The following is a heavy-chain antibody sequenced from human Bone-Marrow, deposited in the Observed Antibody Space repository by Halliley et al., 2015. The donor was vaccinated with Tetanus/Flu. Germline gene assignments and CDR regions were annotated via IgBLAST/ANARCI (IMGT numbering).Heavy chain of an antibody. D-gene: IGHD6-19*01. J-gene: IGHJ6*02. CDR3: ARETGIPVAPTLYYYYGMDI. Sequence: SGGLEWLGRTSYKSKWSSEYAASVKSRININPDTSKNQFSLQLNSVTPEDTAVYYCARETGIPVAPTLYYYYGMDIWGQGP. V-gene: IGHV6-1*01. CDR2: TSYKSKWSS.